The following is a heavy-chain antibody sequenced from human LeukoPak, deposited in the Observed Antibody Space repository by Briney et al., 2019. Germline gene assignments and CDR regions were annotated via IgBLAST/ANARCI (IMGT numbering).Heavy chain of an antibody. D-gene: IGHD3-3*01. CDR2: LYSGDTT. CDR3: ARSEGFLEWSVAFDI. J-gene: IGHJ3*02. Sequence: GGSLRLSCEASEFIVSNNYMSWVRQAPGKGLEWVSVLYSGDTTYYTDSVKGRFTISRDNAKNTLYLQMNSLRAEDTAVYYCARSEGFLEWSVAFDIWGQGAMVTVSS. CDR1: EFIVSNNY. V-gene: IGHV3-53*01.